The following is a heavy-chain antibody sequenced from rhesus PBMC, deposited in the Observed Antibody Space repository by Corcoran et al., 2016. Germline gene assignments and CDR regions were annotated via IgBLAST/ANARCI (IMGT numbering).Heavy chain of an antibody. V-gene: IGHV4-81*01. CDR2: IDGNSAGP. J-gene: IGHJ4*01. Sequence: QVQLQESGPGLVKPSETLSLTCTVSGGSISGYYWRWIRPPPGKGLELIWNIDGNSAGPNYNPSLKSRVTISKDPSKNQFSLKLGSVTAADTAVYYCARDLLTTLFDYWGQGVLVTVSS. CDR1: GGSISGYY. CDR3: ARDLLTTLFDY. D-gene: IGHD4-17*01.